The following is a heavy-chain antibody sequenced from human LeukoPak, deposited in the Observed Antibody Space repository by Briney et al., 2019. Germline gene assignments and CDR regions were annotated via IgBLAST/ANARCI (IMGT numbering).Heavy chain of an antibody. V-gene: IGHV5-51*01. CDR1: GYTFTNYW. D-gene: IGHD6-13*01. CDR2: IYPGDSDT. J-gene: IGHJ3*02. CDR3: ARPGYSSSWYGNDAFDI. Sequence: GESLKISCKGFGYTFTNYWIGWVRQVPGKGLEWMGSIYPGDSDTTYSPSLQGQYTISADKSISTAYLQWSSLKASDTAMYYCARPGYSSSWYGNDAFDIWGQGTMVTVSS.